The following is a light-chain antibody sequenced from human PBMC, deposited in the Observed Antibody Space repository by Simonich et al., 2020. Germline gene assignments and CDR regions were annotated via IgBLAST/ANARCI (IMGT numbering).Light chain of an antibody. Sequence: DIQMTKSPSTLSASVGDRFTITCRASQSIRSWLAWSHQNPGKAPQLLIYKASSLESGVPSRFSGSGSGTDFTLTISSLQAEDVAVYYCQQYYSTPITFGQGTRLEIK. CDR3: QQYYSTPIT. CDR2: KAS. J-gene: IGKJ5*01. V-gene: IGKV1-5*03. CDR1: QSIRSW.